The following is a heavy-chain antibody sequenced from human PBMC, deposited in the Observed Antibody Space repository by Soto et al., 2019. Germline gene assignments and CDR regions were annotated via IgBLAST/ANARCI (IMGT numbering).Heavy chain of an antibody. J-gene: IGHJ5*02. CDR1: GFTFSSYA. CDR3: AKEPEAVLGTGWFDL. Sequence: EVQLLESGGGLVQRGGSLRLSCAASGFTFSSYAMSWVRQAPGKGLEWVSGISGYGGSTDYADSVKGRFTISRDNSKNTLYLQMNSLRAEDTAVYYCAKEPEAVLGTGWFDLWGQGTLVTVSS. CDR2: ISGYGGST. D-gene: IGHD6-19*01. V-gene: IGHV3-23*01.